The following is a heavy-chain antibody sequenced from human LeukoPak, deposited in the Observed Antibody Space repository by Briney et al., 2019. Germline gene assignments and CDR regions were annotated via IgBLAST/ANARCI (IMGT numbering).Heavy chain of an antibody. Sequence: ASVKVSCTASGYTFTIYDINWVRQAPGQGLEWMGWMRHNSGNAGYAQKFQGRVTITRNTSISTTYMELSSLRSEDTAVYYCARGSKGIAANWFDPWGQGTLVTVSS. CDR2: MRHNSGNA. CDR1: GYTFTIYD. J-gene: IGHJ5*02. V-gene: IGHV1-8*01. D-gene: IGHD6-6*01. CDR3: ARGSKGIAANWFDP.